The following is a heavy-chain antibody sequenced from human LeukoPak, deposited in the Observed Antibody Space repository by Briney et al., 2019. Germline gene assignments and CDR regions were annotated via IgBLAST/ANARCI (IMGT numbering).Heavy chain of an antibody. CDR1: GFTFSSYA. CDR2: ISSSVSTI. V-gene: IGHV3-48*03. J-gene: IGHJ4*02. CDR3: ARVGRLAFDY. D-gene: IGHD2-15*01. Sequence: GGSLRLSCAASGFTFSSYAMHWVRQAPGKGLEWVSYISSSVSTIYYAASVKGRFTISRDNAKNSLYLQMNSLRAEDTAVYYCARVGRLAFDYWGQGTLVTVSS.